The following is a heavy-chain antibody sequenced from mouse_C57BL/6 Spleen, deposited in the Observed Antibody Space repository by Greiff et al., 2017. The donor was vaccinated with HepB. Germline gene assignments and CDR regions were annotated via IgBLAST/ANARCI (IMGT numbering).Heavy chain of an antibody. V-gene: IGHV5-15*01. J-gene: IGHJ1*03. Sequence: EVQGVESGGGLVQPGGSLKLSCAASGFTFSDYGMAWVRQAPRKGPEWVAFISNLAYSIYYADTVTGRFTISRENAKNTLYLEMSSLRSEDTAMYYCARYGYGSPWYFDVWGTGTTVTVSS. CDR1: GFTFSDYG. CDR3: ARYGYGSPWYFDV. CDR2: ISNLAYSI. D-gene: IGHD1-1*01.